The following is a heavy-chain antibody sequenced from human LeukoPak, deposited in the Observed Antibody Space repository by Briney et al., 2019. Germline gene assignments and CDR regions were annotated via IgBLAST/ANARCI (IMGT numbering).Heavy chain of an antibody. D-gene: IGHD3-16*01. V-gene: IGHV3-11*01. CDR3: ARGSWVKAFDI. CDR2: ISSSGSTI. J-gene: IGHJ3*02. CDR1: GFTFSDYY. Sequence: PGGSPRLSCAAFGFTFSDYYMSWIRQAPGKGLEWVSHISSSGSTIYCADSVKGRFTISRDNAKNSLYLQMNSLRAEDTAVYYCARGSWVKAFDIWGQGTMVTVSS.